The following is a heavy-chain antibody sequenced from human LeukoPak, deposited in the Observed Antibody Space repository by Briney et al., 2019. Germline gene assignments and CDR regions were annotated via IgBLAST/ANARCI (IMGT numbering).Heavy chain of an antibody. Sequence: ASVKVSCKASGYSFTSYGISWVRQDPGQGLEWMGWINTYNGNTNYAQNVQGRVTMTTDTATSTAYMELRSLRSDDTAVYFCARVITMVRGVILPVSGFDYWGQGTLVTVSS. CDR3: ARVITMVRGVILPVSGFDY. D-gene: IGHD3-10*01. V-gene: IGHV1-18*01. CDR1: GYSFTSYG. J-gene: IGHJ4*02. CDR2: INTYNGNT.